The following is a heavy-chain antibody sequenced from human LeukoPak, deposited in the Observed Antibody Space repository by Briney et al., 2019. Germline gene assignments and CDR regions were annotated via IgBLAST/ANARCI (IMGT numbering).Heavy chain of an antibody. CDR1: GGSINNNNYY. D-gene: IGHD6-19*01. J-gene: IGHJ4*02. V-gene: IGHV4-39*01. CDR2: FHYSGNT. CDR3: VRHLRNSGWLPGY. Sequence: PSETLSLTCSVSGGSINNNNYYWGWIRQPPGKGLEWIGNFHYSGNTNYNPSLKSRVTISVDTSKNHFSLKVSSVTAADTAIYYCVRHLRNSGWLPGYWGQGTLVTVSS.